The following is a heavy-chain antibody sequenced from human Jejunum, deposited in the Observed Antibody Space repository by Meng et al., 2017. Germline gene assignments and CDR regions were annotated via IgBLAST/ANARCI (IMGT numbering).Heavy chain of an antibody. V-gene: IGHV3-23*01. J-gene: IGHJ4*02. Sequence: GESLKISCVASGFTFSNYAMNWVRQAPGKGLEWGSTFRGSNPGTYYADSVKGRFTISRDNSKNTLYLQMNSLRAEDTAVYYCAKGNGGAPNYYFDHWGQGTLVTVSS. CDR1: GFTFSNYA. CDR3: AKGNGGAPNYYFDH. D-gene: IGHD4-23*01. CDR2: FRGSNPGT.